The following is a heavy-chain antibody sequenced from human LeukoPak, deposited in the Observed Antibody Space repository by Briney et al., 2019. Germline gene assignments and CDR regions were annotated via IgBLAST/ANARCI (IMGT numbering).Heavy chain of an antibody. Sequence: SETLSLTCTVAGGSISSYYWSWIRQPPGKALEWIGYIYYSGSTNYNPSLKSRVTISVETSKNQFSLKLSSVTAADAAVYYCARLDVVVVPAVHGWFDPWGQGTLVTVSS. V-gene: IGHV4-59*08. CDR2: IYYSGST. D-gene: IGHD2-2*01. J-gene: IGHJ5*02. CDR3: ARLDVVVVPAVHGWFDP. CDR1: GGSISSYY.